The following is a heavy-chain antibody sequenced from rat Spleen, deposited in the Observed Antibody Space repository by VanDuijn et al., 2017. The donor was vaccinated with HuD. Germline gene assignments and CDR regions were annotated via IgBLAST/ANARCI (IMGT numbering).Heavy chain of an antibody. CDR1: GFTFSNYG. J-gene: IGHJ3*01. D-gene: IGHD1-7*01. V-gene: IGHV5-7*01. CDR2: INYDGSST. CDR3: ARPNYGYPFAY. Sequence: EVQLVESGGGSVQPGGSMKLSCAASGFTFSNYGMAWVRQAPKKGLEWVTYINYDGSSTYYRDSVKGRFTISRDNAKSTLYLQMDSLRSEDTATYYCARPNYGYPFAYWGQGTLVTVSS.